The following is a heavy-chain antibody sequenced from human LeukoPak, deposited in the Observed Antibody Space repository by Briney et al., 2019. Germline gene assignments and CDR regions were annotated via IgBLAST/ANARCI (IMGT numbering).Heavy chain of an antibody. D-gene: IGHD3-10*01. J-gene: IGHJ3*02. CDR2: ISGRGGST. V-gene: IGHV3-23*01. CDR1: XA. CDR3: AKVVGAFDI. Sequence: XAMSWVRQXPXXXXEWVSAISGRGGSTYYADSVKGRFTISRDNSKNTLYLQMNSLRAEDTAVYYCAKVVGAFDIWGQGTMVTVSS.